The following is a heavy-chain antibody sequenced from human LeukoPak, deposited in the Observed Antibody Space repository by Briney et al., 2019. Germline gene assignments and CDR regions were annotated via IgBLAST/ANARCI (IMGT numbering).Heavy chain of an antibody. J-gene: IGHJ4*02. V-gene: IGHV3-30-3*01. D-gene: IGHD6-25*01. CDR1: GFTFSSFT. CDR2: ISYDGNEK. CDR3: AKDAAGYYFDY. Sequence: PGTSLRLSCAASGFTFSSFTVHWVRQAPGKGLEWVALISYDGNEKYYVDSVKGRFSISRDNSKNTLYLQMDSLRAEDTAVYYCAKDAAGYYFDYWGQGTLVTVSS.